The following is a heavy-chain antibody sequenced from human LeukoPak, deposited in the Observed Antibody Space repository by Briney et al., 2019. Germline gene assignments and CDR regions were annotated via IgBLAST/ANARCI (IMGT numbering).Heavy chain of an antibody. Sequence: PGGSLRLSCAASGFTFSNYWMHWVRQAPGKGLVWVSRITNDGISTSYADSVKGRFTISRDNAKNTLYLQMNSLRAEDTAVYYAYKTLTMVRGDGDYWGQGTLVTVSS. J-gene: IGHJ4*02. CDR3: YKTLTMVRGDGDY. D-gene: IGHD3-10*01. V-gene: IGHV3-74*01. CDR2: ITNDGIST. CDR1: GFTFSNYW.